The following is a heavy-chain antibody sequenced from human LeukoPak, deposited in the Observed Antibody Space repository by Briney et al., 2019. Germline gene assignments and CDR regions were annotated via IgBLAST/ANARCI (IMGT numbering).Heavy chain of an antibody. CDR3: ARDVNTSMPYYYYGADV. D-gene: IGHD5-18*01. Sequence: GRSLRLSCAASGFTFSNYAMLWVRQAPGKGLEWVAIILSDGSNKYYADSVKGRFTISRDNSKNTLYLQMNSLRAEDTAVYYCARDVNTSMPYYYYGADVWGQGTTVTVSS. CDR2: ILSDGSNK. J-gene: IGHJ6*02. CDR1: GFTFSNYA. V-gene: IGHV3-30-3*01.